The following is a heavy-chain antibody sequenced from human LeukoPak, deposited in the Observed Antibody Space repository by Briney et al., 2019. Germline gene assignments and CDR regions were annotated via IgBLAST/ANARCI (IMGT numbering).Heavy chain of an antibody. J-gene: IGHJ6*03. V-gene: IGHV3-21*01. CDR3: ARDRLLEDRDFHYYYYMDV. D-gene: IGHD2-21*01. CDR2: ISTSSSYI. Sequence: GGSLRLSCAASGFTFSDYTMNWVRQAPGKGRERVSPISTSSSYIYYADSVKGRFTTSRDNAKNSLYLQMNSLRAEDTAVYHCARDRLLEDRDFHYYYYMDVWGRGTTVTVSS. CDR1: GFTFSDYT.